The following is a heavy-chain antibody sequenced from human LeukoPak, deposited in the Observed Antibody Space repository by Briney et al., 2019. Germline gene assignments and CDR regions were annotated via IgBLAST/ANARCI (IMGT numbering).Heavy chain of an antibody. V-gene: IGHV3-30*02. Sequence: PGGSLRLSCATSGFTFSSYGMHWVRQAPGKGLEWVAFIRHDASDKYYADSVKGRFTISRDNSRDTLYLQMNSLRAEDTAVYYCARAGYSSSHPSPNWFDPWGQGTLVTVSS. J-gene: IGHJ5*02. CDR3: ARAGYSSSHPSPNWFDP. CDR1: GFTFSSYG. CDR2: IRHDASDK. D-gene: IGHD6-13*01.